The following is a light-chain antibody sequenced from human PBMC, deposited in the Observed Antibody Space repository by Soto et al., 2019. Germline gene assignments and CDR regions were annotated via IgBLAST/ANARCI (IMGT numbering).Light chain of an antibody. V-gene: IGKV3-20*01. CDR3: QQSGSSPWT. CDR1: QTVTKSY. CDR2: GTS. Sequence: ETVLTQSPGTLSLSPGERATLSCRASQTVTKSYLAWYQQKPGQAPRLLIFGTSSRATGVPDRFSGNGSGTDFTLTISRLEPEDFAVYFCQQSGSSPWTFGHGTKVEIK. J-gene: IGKJ1*01.